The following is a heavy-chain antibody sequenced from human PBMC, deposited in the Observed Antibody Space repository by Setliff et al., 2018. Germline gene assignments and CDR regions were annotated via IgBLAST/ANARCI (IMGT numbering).Heavy chain of an antibody. D-gene: IGHD2-2*01. Sequence: KASETLSLTCTVSGGSISSGGYYWSWIRQHPGKGLEWIGYIYYSGGTYYNPSLKSRVTVSVDTSRNQFSLKLSSVTAADTAVYYCARVARLVLSRNAFDIWGQGTMVTVSS. CDR1: GGSISSGGYY. CDR3: ARVARLVLSRNAFDI. V-gene: IGHV4-31*03. J-gene: IGHJ3*02. CDR2: IYYSGGT.